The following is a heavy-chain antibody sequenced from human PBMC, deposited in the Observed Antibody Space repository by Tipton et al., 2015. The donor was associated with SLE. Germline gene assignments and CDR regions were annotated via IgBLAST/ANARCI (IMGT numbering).Heavy chain of an antibody. CDR1: GGSFSDYS. J-gene: IGHJ6*02. Sequence: LRLSCVVYGGSFSDYSWSWIRQSPGKGLEWIGEINHSGSTNYNPSLKSRVTISVDASKIQFSLKLSSVTAADTAVYYCARGRLLEWLSNYYYYYGMDVWGHGTTVTVSS. CDR3: ARGRLLEWLSNYYYYYGMDV. CDR2: INHSGST. V-gene: IGHV4-34*01. D-gene: IGHD3-3*01.